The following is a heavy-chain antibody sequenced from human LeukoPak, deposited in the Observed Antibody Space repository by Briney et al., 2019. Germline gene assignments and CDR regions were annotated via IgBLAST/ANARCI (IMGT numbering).Heavy chain of an antibody. CDR3: ARDLLLWFGELLNAFDI. D-gene: IGHD3-10*01. J-gene: IGHJ3*02. Sequence: PGGSLRLSCAASGFTFSSYRMNWVRQAPGKGLEWVSYISDSGNTIYYADSVKGRFTISRDNSKNTLYLQMNSLRAEDTAVYYCARDLLLWFGELLNAFDIWGQGTMVTVSS. CDR2: ISDSGNTI. CDR1: GFTFSSYR. V-gene: IGHV3-48*01.